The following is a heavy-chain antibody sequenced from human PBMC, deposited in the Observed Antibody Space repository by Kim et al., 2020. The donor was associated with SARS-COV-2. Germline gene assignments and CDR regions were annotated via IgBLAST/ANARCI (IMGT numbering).Heavy chain of an antibody. CDR1: GFSLSTSGMC. CDR3: ARMRYDILTGYYYGMDV. CDR2: IDWDDDK. J-gene: IGHJ6*02. Sequence: SGPTLVKPTQNLTLTCTFSGFSLSTSGMCVNWIRQPPGKALEWLALIDWDDDKYYSTFLKTRLTISKDTSKNQVVLTMTNMDPVDTATYYCARMRYDILTGYYYGMDVWGQGTTVTVSS. D-gene: IGHD3-9*01. V-gene: IGHV2-70*01.